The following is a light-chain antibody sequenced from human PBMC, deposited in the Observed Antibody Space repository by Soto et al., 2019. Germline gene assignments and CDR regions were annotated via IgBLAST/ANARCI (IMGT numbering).Light chain of an antibody. CDR2: AAS. V-gene: IGKV1-9*01. J-gene: IGKJ4*01. CDR3: QQRNSYPLT. Sequence: IQLTQSPSFLSASVGDRVTITCRASQGISSYLAWYQQKPGKAPKLLIYAASTLKSGVPSRFSGSGAGTEFTLTISSLQPEDFATYYCQQRNSYPLTFGGGTKVEIK. CDR1: QGISSY.